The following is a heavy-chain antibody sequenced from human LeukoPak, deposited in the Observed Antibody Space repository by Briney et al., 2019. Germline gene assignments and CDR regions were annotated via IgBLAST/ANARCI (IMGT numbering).Heavy chain of an antibody. Sequence: GASVKVSCKTSAYSFTNYGITWVRQAPGQGLEWMGWISTYNSNTNYAQKFQGRVTMTTDTSTSTAYMELRSLRSDDTAVYYCARGQQWLEAFDYWGLGTLVTVSS. CDR3: ARGQQWLEAFDY. D-gene: IGHD6-19*01. CDR1: AYSFTNYG. CDR2: ISTYNSNT. J-gene: IGHJ4*02. V-gene: IGHV1-18*01.